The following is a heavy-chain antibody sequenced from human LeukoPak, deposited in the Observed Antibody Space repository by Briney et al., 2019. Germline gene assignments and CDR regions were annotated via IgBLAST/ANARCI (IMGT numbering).Heavy chain of an antibody. Sequence: GGSLRLSCAASGFTFSSYEMNWVRQAPGKGLEWVSYISSSGSTIYYADSVKGRFTISRDNSKNTLYLQMNSPRAEDTAVYYCAKDGWTSGYCSGGSCYQLGYYFDYWGQGTLVTVSS. CDR3: AKDGWTSGYCSGGSCYQLGYYFDY. D-gene: IGHD2-15*01. CDR1: GFTFSSYE. J-gene: IGHJ4*02. CDR2: ISSSGSTI. V-gene: IGHV3-48*03.